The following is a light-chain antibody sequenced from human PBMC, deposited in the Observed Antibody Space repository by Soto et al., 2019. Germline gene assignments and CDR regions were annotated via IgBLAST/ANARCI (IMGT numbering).Light chain of an antibody. CDR2: DDD. CDR1: SGNIANNY. Sequence: NFMLTQPHSVSESPGKTVTISCTRSSGNIANNYVQWYQQRPGSSPSTVIYDDDQRPSGVPDRFSGSIDRSSNSASLTISGLTTGDEADYYCLSYDGSRQGVFGGGTKVTVL. J-gene: IGLJ3*02. CDR3: LSYDGSRQGV. V-gene: IGLV6-57*01.